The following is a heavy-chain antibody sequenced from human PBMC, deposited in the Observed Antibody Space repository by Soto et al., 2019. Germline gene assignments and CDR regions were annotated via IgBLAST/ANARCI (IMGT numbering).Heavy chain of an antibody. D-gene: IGHD2-15*01. Sequence: QLQLQESGSGLVKPSQTLSLTCAVSGGSISSGGYSWSCIRQPPGKGLEWIGYIYHSGSTYYNPSLKSRVTISVDRSKNQFSLKLSSVTAADTAVYYCARGGVGYCSGGSCYGYYGMDVWGQGTTVTVSS. J-gene: IGHJ6*02. V-gene: IGHV4-30-2*01. CDR1: GGSISSGGYS. CDR2: IYHSGST. CDR3: ARGGVGYCSGGSCYGYYGMDV.